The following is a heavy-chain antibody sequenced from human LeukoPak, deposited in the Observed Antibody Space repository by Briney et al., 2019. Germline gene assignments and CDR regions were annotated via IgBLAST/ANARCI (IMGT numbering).Heavy chain of an antibody. Sequence: HPGGSLRLSCAASGFTFSSYAMSWVRQAPGKGLEWVSAISGSASSTYYADSVKGRFTISRDNAKNSLYLQMNSLRAEDTAVYYCARGYNNYGYVFDIWGQGTVVTVSS. D-gene: IGHD4-11*01. J-gene: IGHJ3*02. CDR1: GFTFSSYA. V-gene: IGHV3-23*01. CDR2: ISGSASST. CDR3: ARGYNNYGYVFDI.